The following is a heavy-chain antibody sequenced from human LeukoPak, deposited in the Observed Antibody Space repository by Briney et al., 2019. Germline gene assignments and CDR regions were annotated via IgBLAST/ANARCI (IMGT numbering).Heavy chain of an antibody. J-gene: IGHJ4*02. CDR2: IYPGDSDT. CDR3: ASGFLGYCSSTSCRGYYFDY. D-gene: IGHD2-2*01. V-gene: IGHV5-51*01. CDR1: GYSFTSYW. Sequence: GESLKISCKGSGYSFTSYWIGWVRQMPGKGLEWMGIIYPGDSDTRYSPSFQGQVTISADKSISTAYLQWSSLEASDTAMYYCASGFLGYCSSTSCRGYYFDYWGQGTLVTVSS.